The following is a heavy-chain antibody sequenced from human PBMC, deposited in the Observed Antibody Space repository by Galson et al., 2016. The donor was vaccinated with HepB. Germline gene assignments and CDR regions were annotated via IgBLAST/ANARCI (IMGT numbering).Heavy chain of an antibody. J-gene: IGHJ2*01. CDR3: VRINWGWCFDF. D-gene: IGHD7-27*01. Sequence: SLRLSCAASGFTFSDYYMTWIRQAPGKGLEWVSYISSSAGTIHYADSVKGRFTISRDHAKNSLFLQMNSLRADDTAVYYCVRINWGWCFDFWGRDTLVTVSS. CDR1: GFTFSDYY. V-gene: IGHV3-11*01. CDR2: ISSSAGTI.